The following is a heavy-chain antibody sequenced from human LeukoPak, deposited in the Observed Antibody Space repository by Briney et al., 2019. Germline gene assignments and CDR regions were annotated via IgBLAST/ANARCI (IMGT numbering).Heavy chain of an antibody. CDR1: GFTFSSYW. CDR3: AGNIAPDAFDI. V-gene: IGHV3-7*01. D-gene: IGHD5-12*01. J-gene: IGHJ3*02. Sequence: GGSLRLSCAASGFTFSSYWMSWVRQAPGKGLEWVANIKQDGSEKYYVDSVKGRFTISRDNAKNSLYLQMNSLRAEDTAVYYYAGNIAPDAFDIWGQGTMVTVSS. CDR2: IKQDGSEK.